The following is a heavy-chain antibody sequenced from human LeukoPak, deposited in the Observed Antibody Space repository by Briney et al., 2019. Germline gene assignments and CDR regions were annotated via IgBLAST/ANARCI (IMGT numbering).Heavy chain of an antibody. J-gene: IGHJ4*02. V-gene: IGHV3-23*01. CDR2: IRGSGIRT. CDR3: ANGRYYYDSSGFDY. CDR1: GFTFSSYG. Sequence: GGSLRLSCAASGFTFSSYGMIWVRQAPGKGLEWVSAIRGSGIRTYYADSVNGRFTISRDNSKNTLYLQMNSLRAEDTAVYYCANGRYYYDSSGFDYWGQGTLVTVSS. D-gene: IGHD3-22*01.